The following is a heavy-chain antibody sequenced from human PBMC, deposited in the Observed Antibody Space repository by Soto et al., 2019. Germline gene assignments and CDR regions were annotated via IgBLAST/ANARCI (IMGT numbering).Heavy chain of an antibody. CDR2: IKPDGSQT. CDR3: SRRLNY. CDR1: GFPFSSSW. V-gene: IGHV3-7*01. Sequence: EVQLVQSGGGLVQPGGSLRLSCAASGFPFSSSWMDWVRQAPGKGLEWVANIKPDGSQTYYVDSVKGRFTVSRDNAENSVFLQMNSLRVEDTAVYYCSRRLNYWGQGTLVTVSS. J-gene: IGHJ4*02.